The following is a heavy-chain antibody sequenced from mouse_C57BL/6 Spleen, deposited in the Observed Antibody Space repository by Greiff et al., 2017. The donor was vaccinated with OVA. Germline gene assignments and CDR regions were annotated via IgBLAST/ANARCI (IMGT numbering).Heavy chain of an antibody. Sequence: DVQLVESGGGLVKPGGSLKLSCAASGFTFSSYAMSWVRQTPEKRLEWVATISDGGSYTYYPDNVKGRFTISRDNAKNNLYLQMSHLKSEDTAMYYCARDGAGPWFAYWGQGTLVTVSA. CDR3: ARDGAGPWFAY. D-gene: IGHD3-3*01. CDR2: ISDGGSYT. V-gene: IGHV5-4*01. J-gene: IGHJ3*01. CDR1: GFTFSSYA.